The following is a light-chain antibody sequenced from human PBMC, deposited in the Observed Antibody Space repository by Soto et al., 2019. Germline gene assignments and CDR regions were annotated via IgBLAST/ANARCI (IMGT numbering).Light chain of an antibody. CDR1: QSVSSN. V-gene: IGKV3-15*01. Sequence: EIVMTQSPATLSVSPGERATLSCRASQSVSSNLAWYQQKLGQAPRLLIYGASTRAIGIPARFGGSGSGTEFILTISSLQSEDFAVYYCQQYENWPLTFGGGTKVEIK. CDR2: GAS. CDR3: QQYENWPLT. J-gene: IGKJ4*01.